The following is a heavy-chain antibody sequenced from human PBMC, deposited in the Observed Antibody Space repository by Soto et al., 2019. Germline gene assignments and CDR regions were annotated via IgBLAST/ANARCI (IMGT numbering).Heavy chain of an antibody. CDR2: IYYSGST. J-gene: IGHJ6*03. D-gene: IGHD2-8*01. CDR3: ARNIVLMVYGDYYYYYMDV. V-gene: IGHV4-59*08. CDR1: GGSISSYY. Sequence: SETLSLTCTVSGGSISSYYWSWIRQPPGKGLEWIGYIYYSGSTNYNPSLKSRVTISVDTSKNQFSLKLSSVTAADTAVYYCARNIVLMVYGDYYYYYMDVWGKGTTVTVSS.